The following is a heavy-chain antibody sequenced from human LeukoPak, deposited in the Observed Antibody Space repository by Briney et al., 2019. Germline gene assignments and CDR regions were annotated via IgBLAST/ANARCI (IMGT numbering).Heavy chain of an antibody. J-gene: IGHJ4*02. D-gene: IGHD6-13*01. CDR2: ISYDGSNK. Sequence: GGSLRLSCAASGFTFSSYGMHWVRQAPGKGLEWVAVISYDGSNKYYADSVKGRFTISRDNSKNTLYLQMNSLRAEDTAVYYCARNKDSSSFVKSLVVVYWGQGTLVTVSS. CDR3: ARNKDSSSFVKSLVVVY. CDR1: GFTFSSYG. V-gene: IGHV3-30*03.